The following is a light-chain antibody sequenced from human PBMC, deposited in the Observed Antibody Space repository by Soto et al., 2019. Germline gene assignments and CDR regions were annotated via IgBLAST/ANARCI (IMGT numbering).Light chain of an antibody. J-gene: IGKJ1*01. CDR1: QSVSIN. Sequence: EVVMTQSPATLSLSTWEIATVSCRASQSVSINLAWYQQKPGQAPRLLIYGASIRATGIPARFSGSASGTEFTLTISTLQSEDFAIYYCQHYNNWPPWTSGQATKVDIK. V-gene: IGKV3-15*01. CDR3: QHYNNWPPWT. CDR2: GAS.